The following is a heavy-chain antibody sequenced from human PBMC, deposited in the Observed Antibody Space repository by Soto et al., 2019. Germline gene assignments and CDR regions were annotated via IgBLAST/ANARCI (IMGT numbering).Heavy chain of an antibody. J-gene: IGHJ4*02. CDR3: ARERPSIAARRSRYYFDY. CDR1: GDSVSSNSAA. V-gene: IGHV6-1*01. CDR2: TYYRSKWYN. Sequence: SQTLSLTCAISGDSVSSNSAAWNWIRQSPSRGLEWLGRTYYRSKWYNDYAVSVKSRITINPDTSKNQFSLRLNSVTPEDTAVYYCARERPSIAARRSRYYFDYWGQGTLVTVSS. D-gene: IGHD6-6*01.